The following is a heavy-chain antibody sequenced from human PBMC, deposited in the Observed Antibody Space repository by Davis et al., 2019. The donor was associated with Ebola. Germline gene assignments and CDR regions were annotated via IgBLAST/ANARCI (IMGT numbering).Heavy chain of an antibody. V-gene: IGHV3-23*01. J-gene: IGHJ3*01. Sequence: GGSLRLSCAASGFVFSSYVMSWVRRAPGKGLEWVSTLGLSADTYYADSVKGRFTISRDNSKNTLHLQMNSLRVEDTAIYYCAKDTSNDWFDVWGQGTMVSVSS. D-gene: IGHD6-19*01. CDR3: AKDTSNDWFDV. CDR1: GFVFSSYV. CDR2: LGLSADT.